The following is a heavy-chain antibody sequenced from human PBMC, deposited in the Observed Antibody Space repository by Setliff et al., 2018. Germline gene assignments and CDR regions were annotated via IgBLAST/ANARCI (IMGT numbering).Heavy chain of an antibody. CDR1: GYTFTSYG. D-gene: IGHD3-22*01. Sequence: ASVKVSCKASGYTFTSYGISWVRQAPGQGLEWMGWISAYIGNTNYAQKLQGRVTMTTDTSTSTAYMELRSLRPDDTAFYYCGRVDAELIVGNYIDYWGQGTLVTVSS. CDR3: GRVDAELIVGNYIDY. CDR2: ISAYIGNT. J-gene: IGHJ4*02. V-gene: IGHV1-18*01.